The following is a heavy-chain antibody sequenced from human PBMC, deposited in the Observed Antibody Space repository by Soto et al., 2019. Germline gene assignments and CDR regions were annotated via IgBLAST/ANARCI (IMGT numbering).Heavy chain of an antibody. D-gene: IGHD3-3*01. CDR2: IYYSGST. CDR3: ARGSITIFGVVIQREIRFDP. Sequence: SETLSLTCTVSGGSISSGGYYWSWIRQHPGKGLEWIGYIYYSGSTYYNPSLKSRVTISVDTSKNQFSLKLSSVTAADTAVYYCARGSITIFGVVIQREIRFDPWGQGTLVTVSS. CDR1: GGSISSGGYY. J-gene: IGHJ5*02. V-gene: IGHV4-31*03.